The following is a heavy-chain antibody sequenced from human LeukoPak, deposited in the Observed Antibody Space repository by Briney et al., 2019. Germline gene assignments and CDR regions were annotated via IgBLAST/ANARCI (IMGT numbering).Heavy chain of an antibody. CDR3: ARLRSGMDV. V-gene: IGHV4-59*01. CDR1: GGSINSYY. CDR2: VYNSGST. J-gene: IGHJ6*02. Sequence: SETLSLTCTVSGGSINSYYWTWIRQPPEKGLEWIANVYNSGSTNYNPSLKSRVTISVDMFKNQFSLKLTSVTAADTAVYYCARLRSGMDVWGQGTTVTVSS.